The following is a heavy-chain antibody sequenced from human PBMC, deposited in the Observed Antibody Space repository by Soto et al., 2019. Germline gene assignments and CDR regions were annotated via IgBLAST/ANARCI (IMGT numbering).Heavy chain of an antibody. CDR2: ISGSGGST. J-gene: IGHJ6*02. V-gene: IGHV3-23*01. Sequence: GGSLRLSCAASGFTFSSYAMSWVRQAPGKGLEWVSAISGSGGSTYYADSVKGRFTISRDNSKNTLYLQMNSLRAEDTAVYYCAKEQLWLDYYYYGMDVWGQGTTVTVSS. CDR3: AKEQLWLDYYYYGMDV. CDR1: GFTFSSYA. D-gene: IGHD5-18*01.